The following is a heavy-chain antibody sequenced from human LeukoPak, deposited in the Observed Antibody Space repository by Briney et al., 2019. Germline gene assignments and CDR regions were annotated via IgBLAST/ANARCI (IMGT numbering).Heavy chain of an antibody. CDR2: ISGSGGST. J-gene: IGHJ6*03. CDR1: GFTFSSYG. D-gene: IGHD2/OR15-2a*01. CDR3: AKDGGWGYQYFYYMDV. V-gene: IGHV3-23*01. Sequence: GGSLRLSCAASGFTFSSYGMSWVRQAPGKGLEWVSAISGSGGSTYYADSVKGRFTISRDNSKNTLYLQINSLRAEDTAVYYCAKDGGWGYQYFYYMDVWGKGTTVTISS.